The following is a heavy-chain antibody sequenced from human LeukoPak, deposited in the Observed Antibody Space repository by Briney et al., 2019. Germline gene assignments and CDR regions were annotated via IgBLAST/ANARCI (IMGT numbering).Heavy chain of an antibody. J-gene: IGHJ4*02. CDR1: GGSLSGYY. Sequence: SETLSLTCTVSGGSLSGYYWSWIRQPPGKRLEWIGYAYSSEITNYNPSLTSRVTLSVDTSENQFSLRLSSVTAADTAVYYCARCDSVTALDYWGQGTLVTVSS. CDR3: ARCDSVTALDY. V-gene: IGHV4-59*01. CDR2: AYSSEIT. D-gene: IGHD5-18*01.